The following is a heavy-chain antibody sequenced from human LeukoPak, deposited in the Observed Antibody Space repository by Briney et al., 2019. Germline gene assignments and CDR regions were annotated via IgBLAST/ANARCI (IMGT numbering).Heavy chain of an antibody. Sequence: SETLSLTCTVSGGSISSSSYYWGWIRQPPGKGLEWIGSIYYSGSTYYNPSLKSRVTISVDTSKNQFSLKLSSVTAADTAGYYCARDPTLRYFDWLASHDAFDIWGQGTMVTVSS. CDR1: GGSISSSSYY. CDR2: IYYSGST. J-gene: IGHJ3*02. D-gene: IGHD3-9*01. V-gene: IGHV4-39*07. CDR3: ARDPTLRYFDWLASHDAFDI.